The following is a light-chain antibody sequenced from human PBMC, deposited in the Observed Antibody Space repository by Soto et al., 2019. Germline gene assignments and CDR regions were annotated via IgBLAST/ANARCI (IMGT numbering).Light chain of an antibody. Sequence: EIVLTQSPATLSVSPGEGATLSCRASQSISSNLAWYQQKPGQAPRLLIYGVSTRATGTPVRFSGSGSGTEFTLSISSLQSEDFAIYYCQQYNNWPPWTFGQGTRVEIK. CDR3: QQYNNWPPWT. CDR2: GVS. V-gene: IGKV3-15*01. J-gene: IGKJ1*01. CDR1: QSISSN.